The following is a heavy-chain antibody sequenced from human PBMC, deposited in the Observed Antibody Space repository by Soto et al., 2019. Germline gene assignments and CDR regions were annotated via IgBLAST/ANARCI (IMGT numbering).Heavy chain of an antibody. CDR2: ISWNSVSI. CDR3: AKDMENGYNPYYYYGMDV. V-gene: IGHV3-9*01. J-gene: IGHJ6*02. Sequence: EVQLVESGGDLVQPGRSLRLSCAASGFNFNDYGMHWVRQAPGKGLEWVSSISWNSVSIGYADSVKGRFTISRDNAKNSLDLQMNTLRDEDTALYYCAKDMENGYNPYYYYGMDVWGQGTTVTVSS. D-gene: IGHD3-10*01. CDR1: GFNFNDYG.